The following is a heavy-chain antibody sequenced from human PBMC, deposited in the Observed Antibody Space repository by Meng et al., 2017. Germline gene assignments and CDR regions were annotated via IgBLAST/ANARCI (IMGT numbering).Heavy chain of an antibody. CDR2: INPKSGDT. CDR1: GYNFPDYY. CDR3: ARGPNRWTGFDY. J-gene: IGHJ4*02. D-gene: IGHD3/OR15-3a*01. V-gene: IGHV1-2*06. Sequence: VQLVQSGAEVKKPGASVKVSCKPSGYNFPDYYIHWVRRAPGQGLEWMGRINPKSGDTHYAQKFQARVTMTGDTSISTAYMELSRLRSEDTAVYYCARGPNRWTGFDYWGQGTLVTVSS.